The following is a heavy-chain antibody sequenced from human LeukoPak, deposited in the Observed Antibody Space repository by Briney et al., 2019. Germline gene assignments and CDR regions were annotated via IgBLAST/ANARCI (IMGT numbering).Heavy chain of an antibody. Sequence: SETLSLTCVVYGGSFSGYYWSWIRQPPGKGLEWIGEINHSGSTNYNPSLKSRVTISVDTSKNQFSLKLSSVTAADTAVYYCARAHRRTTAESHWGQGTLVTVSS. D-gene: IGHD1-1*01. V-gene: IGHV4-34*01. J-gene: IGHJ4*02. CDR3: ARAHRRTTAESH. CDR1: GGSFSGYY. CDR2: INHSGST.